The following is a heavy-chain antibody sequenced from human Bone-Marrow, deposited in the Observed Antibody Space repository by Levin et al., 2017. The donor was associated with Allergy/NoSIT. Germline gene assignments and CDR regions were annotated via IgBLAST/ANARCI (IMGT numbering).Heavy chain of an antibody. CDR3: ARHALAWNELIDY. Sequence: HGESLKISCKGSGYSFTSYWIGWVRQMPGKGLEWMGIIYPGDSDTRYSPSFQGQVTISADKSISTAYLQWSSLKASDTAMYYCARHALAWNELIDYWGQGTLVTVSS. J-gene: IGHJ4*02. CDR1: GYSFTSYW. V-gene: IGHV5-51*01. CDR2: IYPGDSDT. D-gene: IGHD1-1*01.